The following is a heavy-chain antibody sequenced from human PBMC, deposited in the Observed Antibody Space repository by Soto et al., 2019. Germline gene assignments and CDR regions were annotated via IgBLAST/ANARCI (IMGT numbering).Heavy chain of an antibody. CDR3: ARDGSDDYGDYVLALKYYYYGMDV. V-gene: IGHV1-3*01. Sequence: ASVKVSCKASGYTFTSYAIHWVRQAPGQRLEWKGRINAYCGNATYAEKFHGRVTMTRDTSTATDYMELSSLRSEDTAVYYCARDGSDDYGDYVLALKYYYYGMDVWGQGTTVTVSS. CDR1: GYTFTSYA. CDR2: INAYCGNA. D-gene: IGHD4-17*01. J-gene: IGHJ6*02.